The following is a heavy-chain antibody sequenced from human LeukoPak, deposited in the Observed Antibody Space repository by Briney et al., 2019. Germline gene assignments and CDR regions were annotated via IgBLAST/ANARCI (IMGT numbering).Heavy chain of an antibody. CDR1: GFAFDEHG. CDR3: ARAPITSPFYFDY. J-gene: IGHJ4*02. D-gene: IGHD2-2*01. V-gene: IGHV3-20*04. Sequence: GGSLRLSCTASGFAFDEHGMSWVRQVPGKGLEWVSGINWSGGSTGYADPLRGRFTISRDNAKNSLYLQMDSLRAEDTAFYYCARAPITSPFYFDYWGQGTPVTVSS. CDR2: INWSGGST.